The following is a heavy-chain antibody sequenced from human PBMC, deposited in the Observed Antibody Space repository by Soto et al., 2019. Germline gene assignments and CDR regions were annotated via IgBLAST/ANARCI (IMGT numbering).Heavy chain of an antibody. J-gene: IGHJ4*01. Sequence: EVQLEESGGTLVQPGGSLRLSCAASGFSFSQFWMHWVRQTPGKRLVWVSRISTDGTTRTYADSVKGLFTISRDNATNTLYLQMNSLRTDDTAVYYCGRGYDVVTGHHPLIDYWGRGTLVTVSS. CDR2: ISTDGTTR. V-gene: IGHV3-74*02. CDR3: GRGYDVVTGHHPLIDY. CDR1: GFSFSQFW. D-gene: IGHD3-9*01.